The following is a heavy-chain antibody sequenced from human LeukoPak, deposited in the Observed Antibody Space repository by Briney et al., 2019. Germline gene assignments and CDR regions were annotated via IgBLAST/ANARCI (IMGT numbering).Heavy chain of an antibody. CDR2: ISSSSSYI. CDR1: GFTFSSYS. Sequence: GGSLRLSCAASGFTFSSYSMNWVRQAPGKGLEWVSSISSSSSYIYYADSVKGRFAISRDNAKNSLYLQMNSLRAEDTAVYYCATRTGTTVDWYFDLWGRGTLVTVSS. D-gene: IGHD1-1*01. V-gene: IGHV3-21*01. CDR3: ATRTGTTVDWYFDL. J-gene: IGHJ2*01.